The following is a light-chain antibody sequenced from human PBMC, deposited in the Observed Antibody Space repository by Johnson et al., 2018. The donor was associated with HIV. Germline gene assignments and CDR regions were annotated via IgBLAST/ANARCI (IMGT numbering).Light chain of an antibody. CDR2: ENN. CDR1: SSNIGNDS. Sequence: QSVLTQPPSVSAAPGQRVTISCSGSSSNIGNDSVSWYQQLPGTAPELLIYENNRRPSGIPDRFSGSKSGTSANLVIPGLQTGDDADYFCGTWDSSLSGYVFGTGTMVTVL. V-gene: IGLV1-51*02. CDR3: GTWDSSLSGYV. J-gene: IGLJ1*01.